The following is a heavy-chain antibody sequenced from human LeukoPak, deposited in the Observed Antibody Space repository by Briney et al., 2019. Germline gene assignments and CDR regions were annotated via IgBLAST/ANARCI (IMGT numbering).Heavy chain of an antibody. CDR3: AREPTVTESPFDY. V-gene: IGHV4-31*03. Sequence: SETLSHTCTVSGGSISSGGYYWSWIRQHPGKGLEWIGYIYYSGSTYYNPSLKSRVTISVDTSKNQFSLKLSSVTAADTAVYYCAREPTVTESPFDYWGQGTLVTVSS. D-gene: IGHD4-17*01. CDR2: IYYSGST. CDR1: GGSISSGGYY. J-gene: IGHJ4*02.